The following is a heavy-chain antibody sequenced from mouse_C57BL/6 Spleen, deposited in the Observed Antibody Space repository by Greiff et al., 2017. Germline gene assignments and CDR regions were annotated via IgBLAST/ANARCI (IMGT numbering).Heavy chain of an antibody. CDR2: INPSSGYT. CDR1: GYTFTSYW. CDR3: ARGYYGSSYEIYYAMDY. Sequence: VQLVESGAELAKPGASVKLSCKASGYTFTSYWMHWVKQRPGQGLEWIGYINPSSGYTKYNQKSKDKATLTADKSSSTAYMQLSSLTYEDSAVYYCARGYYGSSYEIYYAMDYWGQGTSVTVSS. J-gene: IGHJ4*01. D-gene: IGHD1-1*01. V-gene: IGHV1-7*01.